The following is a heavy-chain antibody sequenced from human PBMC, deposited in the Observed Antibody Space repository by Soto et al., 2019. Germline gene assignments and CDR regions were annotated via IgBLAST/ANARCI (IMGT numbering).Heavy chain of an antibody. CDR2: ISYDGSNK. V-gene: IGHV3-30-3*01. Sequence: QVQLVESGGGVVQPGRSLRLSCAASGFTFSGYAMHWVRQAPGKGLEWVAVISYDGSNKYYADSVKGRFTISRDNSKNTLYLQMNSLRAEDTAVYYCARDGGQYWYYFDYWGQGTLVTVSS. CDR1: GFTFSGYA. CDR3: ARDGGQYWYYFDY. D-gene: IGHD3-16*01. J-gene: IGHJ4*02.